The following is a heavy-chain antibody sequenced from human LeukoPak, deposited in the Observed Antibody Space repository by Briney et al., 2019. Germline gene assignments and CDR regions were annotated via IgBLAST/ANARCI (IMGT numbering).Heavy chain of an antibody. J-gene: IGHJ2*01. D-gene: IGHD6-13*01. CDR2: ISGRGDST. V-gene: IGHV3-23*01. CDR3: AKAIAAPVWYFDL. CDR1: RFTFSSYA. Sequence: GGSLRLSCAASRFTFSSYAMSWVRQAPGKGLEWVSTISGRGDSTYYADSVKGRFTISRDNSKNTLYLQMNTLRAEDTAVYYCAKAIAAPVWYFDLWGRGTLVTVSS.